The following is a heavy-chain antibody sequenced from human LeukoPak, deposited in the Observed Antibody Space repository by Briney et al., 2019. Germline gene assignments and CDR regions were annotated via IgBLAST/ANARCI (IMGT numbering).Heavy chain of an antibody. CDR3: ARGRQGSYYYGSGSYFY. Sequence: PSETLSLTCAAYGGSFSGYYWSWIRQPPGKGLEWIGEINHSGSTNYNPSLKSRVTISVDTSKNQFSLKLSSVTAADTAVYYCARGRQGSYYYGSGSYFYWGQGTLVTVSS. D-gene: IGHD3-10*01. V-gene: IGHV4-34*01. J-gene: IGHJ4*02. CDR2: INHSGST. CDR1: GGSFSGYY.